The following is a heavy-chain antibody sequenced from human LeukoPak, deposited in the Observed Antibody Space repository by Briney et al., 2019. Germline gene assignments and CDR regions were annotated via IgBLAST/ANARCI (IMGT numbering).Heavy chain of an antibody. Sequence: GGSLRLSCAASGFTFTSYAMNWVRQAPGKGLEWVSSISSSSSYIYYADSVKGRFTISRDNAKNSLFLQMNSLRAEDTAVYYCARATSDNILTGYYSPWGQGTLVTVSS. CDR2: ISSSSSYI. J-gene: IGHJ5*02. CDR3: ARATSDNILTGYYSP. D-gene: IGHD3-9*01. CDR1: GFTFTSYA. V-gene: IGHV3-21*01.